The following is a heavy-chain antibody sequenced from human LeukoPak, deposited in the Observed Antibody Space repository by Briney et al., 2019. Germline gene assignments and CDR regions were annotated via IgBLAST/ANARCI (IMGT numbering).Heavy chain of an antibody. CDR3: AKDRYSYAFEYSDS. D-gene: IGHD5-18*01. J-gene: IGHJ4*02. CDR2: ISNDGSKK. V-gene: IGHV3-30*18. Sequence: PGGSLRLSCAASGFTFSTYSMKWVRQAPGKGLDWVAVISNDGSKKYYADSVKGRFTISRDNSKNTLSLQVSSLRAEDTAVYYCAKDRYSYAFEYSDSWGQGTLVTVSS. CDR1: GFTFSTYS.